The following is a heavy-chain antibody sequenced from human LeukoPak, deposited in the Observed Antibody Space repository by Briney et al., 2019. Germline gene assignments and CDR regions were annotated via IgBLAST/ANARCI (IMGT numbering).Heavy chain of an antibody. CDR1: GFTFNTYG. CDR2: ISYDGSNK. D-gene: IGHD2-2*01. V-gene: IGHV3-30*18. CDR3: AKGDIVVESGGGKFYPLDAFDI. J-gene: IGHJ3*02. Sequence: GGSLRLSCAASGFTFNTYGIHWVRQAPGEGLEWVAVISYDGSNKYYADSVKGRFTISRDNSKNTLYLQMNSLRTEDTAVYYCAKGDIVVESGGGKFYPLDAFDIWGQETMVTVSS.